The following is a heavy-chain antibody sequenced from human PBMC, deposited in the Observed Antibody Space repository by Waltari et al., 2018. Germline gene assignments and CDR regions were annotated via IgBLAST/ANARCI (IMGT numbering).Heavy chain of an antibody. CDR2: INQYGSEE. Sequence: ELQLVESGGGLVQPGRSLKLPCSASGSAVNNYWMFRGRQAPGKGLEWVANINQYGSEEHYVDSAKGRFTISRDNAKNAVYLQMNSLSAGDTSVYYCARGDSWAFDIWGQGTMVTVAS. V-gene: IGHV3-7*01. CDR3: ARGDSWAFDI. CDR1: GSAVNNYW. J-gene: IGHJ3*02. D-gene: IGHD4-4*01.